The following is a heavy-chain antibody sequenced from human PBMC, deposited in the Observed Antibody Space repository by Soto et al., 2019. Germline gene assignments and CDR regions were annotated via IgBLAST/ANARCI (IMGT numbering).Heavy chain of an antibody. Sequence: PGGSLRLSCAASGFTFSSYSMNWVRQAPGKGLEWVSSISSSSSYIYYADSVKGRFTISRDNAKNSLYLQMNSLRAEDTAVYYCARAYSLLGYCSGGSCYEQYYYYGMDVWGQGTTVTVSS. D-gene: IGHD2-15*01. J-gene: IGHJ6*02. CDR2: ISSSSSYI. CDR1: GFTFSSYS. CDR3: ARAYSLLGYCSGGSCYEQYYYYGMDV. V-gene: IGHV3-21*01.